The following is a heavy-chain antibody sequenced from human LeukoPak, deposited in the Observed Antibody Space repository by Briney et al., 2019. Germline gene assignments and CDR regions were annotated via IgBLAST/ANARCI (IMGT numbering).Heavy chain of an antibody. D-gene: IGHD2-15*01. J-gene: IGHJ3*02. CDR1: GGSISSYY. Sequence: PSETLSLTCTVSGGSISSYYWSWIRQPPGKGLEWIGYIYYSGSTNYNPSLKSRVTIPVDTSKNQFSLKLSSVTAADTAVYYCARDCSGGSCYGAFDIWGQGTMVTVSS. V-gene: IGHV4-59*01. CDR3: ARDCSGGSCYGAFDI. CDR2: IYYSGST.